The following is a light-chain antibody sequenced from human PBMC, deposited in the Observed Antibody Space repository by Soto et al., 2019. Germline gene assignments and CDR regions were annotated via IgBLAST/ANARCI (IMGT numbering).Light chain of an antibody. Sequence: QLVLTQSPSASASLGASVKLTCTLSSGHSSYAIAWHQQQPEKGPRYLMKLNSDGSHSKGDGIPDRFSGSSSGAERYLTISSLQSEDEADYYCQTWGTGIHYVFGTGPKLTVL. V-gene: IGLV4-69*01. J-gene: IGLJ1*01. CDR3: QTWGTGIHYV. CDR1: SGHSSYA. CDR2: LNSDGSH.